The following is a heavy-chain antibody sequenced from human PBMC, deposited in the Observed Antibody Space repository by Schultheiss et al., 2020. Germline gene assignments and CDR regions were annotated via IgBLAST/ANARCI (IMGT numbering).Heavy chain of an antibody. CDR1: GFTFSSYT. CDR3: AKDRYDSTGYYYN. V-gene: IGHV3-23*01. Sequence: GGSLRLSCAASGFTFSSYTMHWVRQAPGKGLEWVSAISGDGGVRNYADSVKGRFTISRDNSKNTLYLQMNSLRAEDTAVYYCAKDRYDSTGYYYNWGQGTLVTVSS. D-gene: IGHD3-22*01. CDR2: ISGDGGVR. J-gene: IGHJ4*02.